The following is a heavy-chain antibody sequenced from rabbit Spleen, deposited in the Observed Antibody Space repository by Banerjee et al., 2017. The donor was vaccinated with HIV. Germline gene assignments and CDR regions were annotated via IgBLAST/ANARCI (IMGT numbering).Heavy chain of an antibody. J-gene: IGHJ4*01. D-gene: IGHD2-1*01. CDR1: GFSFSNKAV. Sequence: QEQLVESGGGLVRPEGSLKLSCTASGFSFSNKAVMCWVRQAPGKGLQWIACINAVTGKAVYATWAKGRFTFSKTSSTTVTLQMTSLTAADTATYFCARDSATMTMVITGYYFNLWGPGTLVTVS. V-gene: IGHV1S45*01. CDR3: ARDSATMTMVITGYYFNL. CDR2: INAVTGKA.